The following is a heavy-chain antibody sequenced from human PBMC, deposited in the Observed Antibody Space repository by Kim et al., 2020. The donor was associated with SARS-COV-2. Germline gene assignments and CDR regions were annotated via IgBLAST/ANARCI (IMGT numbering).Heavy chain of an antibody. J-gene: IGHJ5*02. V-gene: IGHV4-61*01. CDR3: SSLSGGEFDP. CDR2: IYYNGNT. CDR1: GVSVSSGSYY. D-gene: IGHD2-15*01. Sequence: SETLSLTCSVSGVSVSSGSYYWSWIRRTPGKGLEWIGYIYYNGNTNYNPSLKSRVRISLDTSKNQFSLTLSSVTAADTALYYCSSLSGGEFDPWGQGTLV.